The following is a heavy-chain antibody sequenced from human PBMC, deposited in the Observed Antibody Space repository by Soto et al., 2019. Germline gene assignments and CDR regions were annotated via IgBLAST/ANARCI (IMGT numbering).Heavy chain of an antibody. V-gene: IGHV3-74*01. J-gene: IGHJ6*02. Sequence: GGSLRLSCAASGFTFSSYWMHWVRQAPGKGLVWVSRINSDGSSTSYADSVKGRFTISRDNAKNTLYLQMNSLRAEDTAVYYCARDRMANRGYYYYGMDVWGQGTTVTVSS. CDR3: ARDRMANRGYYYYGMDV. D-gene: IGHD3-10*01. CDR2: INSDGSST. CDR1: GFTFSSYW.